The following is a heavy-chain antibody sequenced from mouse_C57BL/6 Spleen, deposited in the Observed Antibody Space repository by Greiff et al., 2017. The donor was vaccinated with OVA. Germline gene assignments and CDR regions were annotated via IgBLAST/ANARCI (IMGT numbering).Heavy chain of an antibody. V-gene: IGHV1-22*01. CDR1: GYTFTDYN. Sequence: EVQLQESGPELVKPGASVKMSCKASGYTFTDYNMHWVKQSHGKSLEWIGYINPNNGGTSYNQKFKGKATLTVNKSSSTAYMELRSLTSEDSAVYYCASDYYGSSYGLIAYWGQGTLVTVSA. CDR3: ASDYYGSSYGLIAY. J-gene: IGHJ3*01. D-gene: IGHD1-1*01. CDR2: INPNNGGT.